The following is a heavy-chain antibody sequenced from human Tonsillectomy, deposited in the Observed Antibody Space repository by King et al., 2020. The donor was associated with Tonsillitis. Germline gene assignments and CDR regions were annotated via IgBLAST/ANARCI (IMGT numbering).Heavy chain of an antibody. CDR1: GYTFTDYY. CDR2: INPNSGGT. Sequence: VQLVESGAEVKNPGASVKVSCRASGYTFTDYYIHWVRQAPGQGLEWMGWINPNSGGTNYAQIFQGRVTMTRDTSISTAYMDLSRLRSDDTAVYYCVSDRLRITTTVVVNPFDYWGQGTLVTVSS. CDR3: VSDRLRITTTVVVNPFDY. D-gene: IGHD3-22*01. J-gene: IGHJ4*02. V-gene: IGHV1-2*02.